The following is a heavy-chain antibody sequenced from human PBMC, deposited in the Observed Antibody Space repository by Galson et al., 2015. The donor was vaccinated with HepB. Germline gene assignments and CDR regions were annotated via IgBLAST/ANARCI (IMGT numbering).Heavy chain of an antibody. J-gene: IGHJ4*02. D-gene: IGHD4-11*01. Sequence: SLRLSCAASGFTFSSYAMSWVRQAPGKGLEWVSAISGSGGSTYYADSVKGRFTNSRDNSKNTLYLQMNSLRAEDTAVYYCAKNRISNSNYPTYWGQGTLVTVSS. CDR2: ISGSGGST. CDR3: AKNRISNSNYPTY. V-gene: IGHV3-23*01. CDR1: GFTFSSYA.